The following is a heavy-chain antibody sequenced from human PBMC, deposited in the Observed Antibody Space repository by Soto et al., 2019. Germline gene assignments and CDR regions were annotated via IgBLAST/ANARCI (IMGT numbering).Heavy chain of an antibody. Sequence: GGSLRLSCAASGFTFDDYAMHWVRQAPGKGLEWVSGISWNSGSIGYADSVKGRFTISRDNAKNSLYLQMNSLRAEDTAVYYCARVSGRRTTGTLAPDYWGQGTLVTVSS. D-gene: IGHD1-1*01. J-gene: IGHJ4*02. V-gene: IGHV3-9*01. CDR3: ARVSGRRTTGTLAPDY. CDR1: GFTFDDYA. CDR2: ISWNSGSI.